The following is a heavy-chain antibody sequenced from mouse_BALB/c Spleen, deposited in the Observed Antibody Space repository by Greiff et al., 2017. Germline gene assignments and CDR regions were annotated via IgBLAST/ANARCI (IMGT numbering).Heavy chain of an antibody. CDR3: ARRYDDDYYAMDY. D-gene: IGHD2-14*01. V-gene: IGHV5-9-3*01. CDR1: GFTFSSYA. CDR2: ISSGGSYT. Sequence: DVKLVESGGGLVKPGGSLKLSCAASGFTFSSYAMSWVRQTPEKRLEWVATISSGGSYTYYPDSVKGRFTISRDNAKNTLYLQMSSLRSEDTAMYYCARRYDDDYYAMDYWGQGTSVTVSS. J-gene: IGHJ4*01.